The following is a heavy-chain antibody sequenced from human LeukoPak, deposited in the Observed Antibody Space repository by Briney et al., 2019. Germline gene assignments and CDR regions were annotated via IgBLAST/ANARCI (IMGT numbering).Heavy chain of an antibody. CDR2: IYTSGST. CDR3: AREAGYCSSTSCYIYYYYYMDV. D-gene: IGHD2-2*02. V-gene: IGHV4-61*02. CDR1: GGSISSGSYY. Sequence: SQTLSLTCTVSGGSISSGSYYWSWIRQPAGKGLEWIGRIYTSGSTNYNPSFKSRVTISVDTSKNQFSLKLSSVTAADTAVYYCAREAGYCSSTSCYIYYYYYMDVWGKGTTVTVSS. J-gene: IGHJ6*03.